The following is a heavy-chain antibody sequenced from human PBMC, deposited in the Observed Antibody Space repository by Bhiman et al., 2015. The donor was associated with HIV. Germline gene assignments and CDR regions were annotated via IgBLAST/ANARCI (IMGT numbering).Heavy chain of an antibody. V-gene: IGHV3-9*01. CDR2: ITWNSGKI. J-gene: IGHJ4*02. CDR1: GFTFDEYA. CDR3: AKDYGRWAAVYYFDY. Sequence: EVQLVESGGGLVQPGRSLRLSCAASGFTFDEYAMHWVRQGPGKGLEWVSGITWNSGKIDYADSVRGRFTISRDNARNSLYLQMNSLKPEDTALYYCAKDYGRWAAVYYFDYWGQGTLVSVSS. D-gene: IGHD6-13*01.